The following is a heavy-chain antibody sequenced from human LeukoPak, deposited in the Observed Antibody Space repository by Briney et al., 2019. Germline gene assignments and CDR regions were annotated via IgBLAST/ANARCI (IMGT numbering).Heavy chain of an antibody. J-gene: IGHJ5*02. Sequence: GGSLRLSCAASGFTFSSHWMSWVRQAPGRGLEWVANIKQDGSEKYYVDSVKGRFTISRDNAKNSLYLQMNSLRAEDTAVYYCARMATTHNWFDPWGQGTLVTVSS. D-gene: IGHD5-12*01. CDR2: IKQDGSEK. V-gene: IGHV3-7*01. CDR3: ARMATTHNWFDP. CDR1: GFTFSSHW.